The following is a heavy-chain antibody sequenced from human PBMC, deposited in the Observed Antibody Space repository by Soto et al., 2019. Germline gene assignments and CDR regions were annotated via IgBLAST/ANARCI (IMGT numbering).Heavy chain of an antibody. Sequence: QVQLVQSGAEVKKPGASVKVSCKASGYSFTSHGISWVRQAPGQGLDWMGWISTYNGNTNYAQKFQGRVTMTTETSTSTAYRELRSLRSDDTAVYYCARYSSGYSLRNYWFFDLWGRGTLVTVSS. CDR1: GYSFTSHG. D-gene: IGHD5-18*01. CDR2: ISTYNGNT. CDR3: ARYSSGYSLRNYWFFDL. V-gene: IGHV1-18*04. J-gene: IGHJ2*01.